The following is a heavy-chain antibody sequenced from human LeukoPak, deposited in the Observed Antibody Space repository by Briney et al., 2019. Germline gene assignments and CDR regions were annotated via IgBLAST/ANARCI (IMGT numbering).Heavy chain of an antibody. J-gene: IGHJ6*03. CDR3: AGGGIYYYYYMDV. D-gene: IGHD3-16*01. CDR2: IYYSGST. Sequence: PSETLSLTCTVSGGSISSSSYYWGWIRQPPGKGLEWIGSIYYSGSTYYNPSLKSRVTISVDTSKNQFSLKLSSVTAADTAVYYCAGGGIYYYYYMDVWGKGTTVTVSS. CDR1: GGSISSSSYY. V-gene: IGHV4-39*07.